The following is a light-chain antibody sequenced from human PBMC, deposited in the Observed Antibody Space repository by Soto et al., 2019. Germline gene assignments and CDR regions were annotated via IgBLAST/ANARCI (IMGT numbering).Light chain of an antibody. V-gene: IGKV3-11*01. CDR1: QSVSNY. CDR2: DAS. J-gene: IGKJ4*01. CDR3: QQRSNWPPLT. Sequence: EIVLTQSPATLSLSPGERATLSCRASQSVSNYLAWYQQKPGQAPRLLVYDASNRASGIPARFSGSGSGTEFTLTISSLEPEDFAVYYCQQRSNWPPLTFGGGTKVEIK.